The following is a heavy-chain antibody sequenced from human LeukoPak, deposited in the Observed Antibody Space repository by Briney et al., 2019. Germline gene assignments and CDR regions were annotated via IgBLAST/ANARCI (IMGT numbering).Heavy chain of an antibody. J-gene: IGHJ6*02. V-gene: IGHV3-7*03. CDR1: GFAFSSHW. CDR3: ARNNGMDV. CDR2: VNRDGSET. Sequence: GGSLRLSCAASGFAFSSHWMTWVRQVPGRGPEWVANVNRDGSETYYLDSVKGRFTVSKDNAKNSLYLQMNSLRAEDTALYHCARNNGMDVWGQGTTVIVSS.